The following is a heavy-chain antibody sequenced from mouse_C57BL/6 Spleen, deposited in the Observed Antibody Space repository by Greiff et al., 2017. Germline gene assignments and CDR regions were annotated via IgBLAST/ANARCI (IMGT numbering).Heavy chain of an antibody. V-gene: IGHV5-16*01. CDR3: ARDGPHYYGSSPHWYCDV. J-gene: IGHJ1*03. D-gene: IGHD1-1*01. Sequence: EVMLVESEGGLVQPGSSMKLSCTASGFTFSDYYMAWVRQVPEKGLEWVANINYDGSSTYYLDSLKSRFIISRDNAKNILYLQMSSLKSEDTATYYCARDGPHYYGSSPHWYCDVWGTGTTVTVSS. CDR2: INYDGSST. CDR1: GFTFSDYY.